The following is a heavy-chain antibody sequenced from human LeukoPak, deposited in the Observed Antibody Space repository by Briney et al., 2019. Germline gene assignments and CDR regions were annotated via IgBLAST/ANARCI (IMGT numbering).Heavy chain of an antibody. Sequence: SGGSLRLSCAASGFTFSSYSMTCVRQTPGRGLECVSYISSSSSTIYYADSMKCRYTISRHNAKNSLYLQMNSLRAEDTAVYYCARAPRYDSSGYYYVWGEGTLVTVSS. CDR3: ARAPRYDSSGYYYV. D-gene: IGHD3-22*01. V-gene: IGHV3-48*01. CDR1: GFTFSSYS. CDR2: ISSSSSTI. J-gene: IGHJ4*02.